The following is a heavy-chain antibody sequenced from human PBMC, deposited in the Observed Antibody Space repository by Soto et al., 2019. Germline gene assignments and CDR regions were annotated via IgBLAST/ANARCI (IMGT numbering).Heavy chain of an antibody. CDR1: GFTFSSYA. CDR3: AKDFIIVATINDAFDI. D-gene: IGHD5-12*01. V-gene: IGHV3-23*01. Sequence: EVQLLESGGGLVQPGGSLRLSCAASGFTFSSYAMSWVRQAPGKGLEWVSAISGSGGSTYYADSVKGRFTISRDNSKNTLYLQMNSLRAEDTALYYCAKDFIIVATINDAFDIWGQGTMVTVSS. CDR2: ISGSGGST. J-gene: IGHJ3*02.